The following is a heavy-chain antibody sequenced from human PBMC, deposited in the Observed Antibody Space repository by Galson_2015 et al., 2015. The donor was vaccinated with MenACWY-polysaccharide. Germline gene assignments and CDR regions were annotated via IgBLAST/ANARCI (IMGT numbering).Heavy chain of an antibody. Sequence: SLRLSCAASGFTFTNYAMSWVRQTPGEGLEWVSSISYSSNSIYYADSVKGRFTISRDNAGNSLYLLMNNLRAEDTAVYYCGRVSGHFYYYDSGDLKQGPSDMWGRGTMVTVSS. CDR3: GRVSGHFYYYDSGDLKQGPSDM. V-gene: IGHV3-21*01. D-gene: IGHD3-16*01. J-gene: IGHJ3*02. CDR1: GFTFTNYA. CDR2: ISYSSNSI.